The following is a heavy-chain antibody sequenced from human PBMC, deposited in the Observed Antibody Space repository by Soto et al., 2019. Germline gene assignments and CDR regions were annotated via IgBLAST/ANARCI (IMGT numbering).Heavy chain of an antibody. CDR3: VRDLDGSGSYYTDF. CDR2: ISTYNGNT. CDR1: GYTFTTCG. J-gene: IGHJ4*02. Sequence: QVQLVQSGTEVKKPGASVKVSCKASGYTFTTCGISWVRQAPGQGLEWMGWISTYNGNTNYAQKLQGRVTMTTDTSTSTAYMELRSLRSDDRAVYYCVRDLDGSGSYYTDFWGQGTLVYVSS. V-gene: IGHV1-18*01. D-gene: IGHD3-10*01.